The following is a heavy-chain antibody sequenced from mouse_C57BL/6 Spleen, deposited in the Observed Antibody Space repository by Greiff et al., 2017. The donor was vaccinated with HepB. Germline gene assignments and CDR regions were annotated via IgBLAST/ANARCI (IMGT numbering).Heavy chain of an antibody. CDR2: IWSGGST. CDR1: GFSLTSYG. D-gene: IGHD2-5*01. Sequence: VKLVESGPGLVQPSQSLSITCTVSGFSLTSYGVHWVRQSPGKGLEWLGVIWSGGSTDYNAAFISRLSISKDNSKSQVFFKMNSLQADDTAIYYCAREGSNYVDYAMDYWGQGTSVTVSS. J-gene: IGHJ4*01. CDR3: AREGSNYVDYAMDY. V-gene: IGHV2-2*01.